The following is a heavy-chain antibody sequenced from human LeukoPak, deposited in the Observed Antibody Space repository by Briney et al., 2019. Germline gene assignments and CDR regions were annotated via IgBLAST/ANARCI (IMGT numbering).Heavy chain of an antibody. CDR2: ISAYNGNT. CDR3: ATQYCSSTSCYPYWVDY. CDR1: GYTFTSYG. D-gene: IGHD2-2*01. Sequence: GASVKVSCKASGYTFTSYGISWVRQPPGQGLEWMGWISAYNGNTNYAQKLQGRVTMATDTSTSTAYMELRSLRSDDTAVYYCATQYCSSTSCYPYWVDYWGQGTLVTVSS. J-gene: IGHJ4*02. V-gene: IGHV1-18*01.